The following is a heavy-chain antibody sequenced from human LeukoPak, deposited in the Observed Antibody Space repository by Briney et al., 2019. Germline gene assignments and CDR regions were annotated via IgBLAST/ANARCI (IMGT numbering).Heavy chain of an antibody. D-gene: IGHD2-2*01. V-gene: IGHV3-53*01. CDR2: IYSGGST. J-gene: IGHJ4*02. CDR3: AREGYCSSTSCFFFDY. CDR1: GFPVSSNY. Sequence: KTGGSLRLSCSASGFPVSSNYMNWVRQAPGKGLEWVSTIYSGGSTYYADSVKGRFTISRDNSKNTLYLQMNSLRAEDTAVYYCAREGYCSSTSCFFFDYWGQGTLVTVSS.